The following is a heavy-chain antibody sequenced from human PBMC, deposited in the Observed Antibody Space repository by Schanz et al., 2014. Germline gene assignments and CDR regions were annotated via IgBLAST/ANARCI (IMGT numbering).Heavy chain of an antibody. V-gene: IGHV3-33*06. J-gene: IGHJ3*01. D-gene: IGHD3-10*01. CDR1: GFTFISYD. CDR3: AKDVFIGVTRGVSISHDAIDV. Sequence: QAQLVESGGGVVQPGRSLRLSCVASGFTFISYDIHWVRQAPGTGLEWVAVIRYDGRNKNFVGSVKGRFAISRDNYNNTVYLQMNTLRAEDTAVYYCAKDVFIGVTRGVSISHDAIDVWGQGTKVSVSS. CDR2: IRYDGRNK.